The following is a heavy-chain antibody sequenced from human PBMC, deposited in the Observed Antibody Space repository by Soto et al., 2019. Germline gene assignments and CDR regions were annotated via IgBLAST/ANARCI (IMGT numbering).Heavy chain of an antibody. V-gene: IGHV1-18*01. D-gene: IGHD2-2*01. CDR2: ISAYNGNT. CDR1: GYTFTSYG. Sequence: WASVKVSCKASGYTFTSYGISWVRQAPGQGLEWMGWISAYNGNTNYAQKLQGRVTMTTDTSTSTAYMELRSLRSDDTAVYYCARDLLLDIVAVTAAGNYMDVWGQGNRVTVSS. J-gene: IGHJ6*02. CDR3: ARDLLLDIVAVTAAGNYMDV.